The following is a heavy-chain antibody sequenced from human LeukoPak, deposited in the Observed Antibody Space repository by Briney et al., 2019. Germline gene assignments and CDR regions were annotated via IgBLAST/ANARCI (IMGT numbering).Heavy chain of an antibody. CDR1: GFTFSSYG. CDR2: ISYDGSNK. Sequence: PGRSRRLSCAASGFTFSSYGMHWVRQAPGKGLEWVAVISYDGSNKYYADSVKGRFTISRDNSKNTLYLQMNSLRAEHTAVYYCAKPLHGKNCIGACYYGMDVWGQGTTVTVSS. D-gene: IGHD6-13*01. J-gene: IGHJ6*02. CDR3: AKPLHGKNCIGACYYGMDV. V-gene: IGHV3-30*18.